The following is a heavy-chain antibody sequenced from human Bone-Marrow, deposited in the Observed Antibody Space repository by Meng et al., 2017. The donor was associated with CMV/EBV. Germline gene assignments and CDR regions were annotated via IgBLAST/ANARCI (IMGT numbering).Heavy chain of an antibody. CDR3: ARDSGLLGYCSSTSCYVFDY. D-gene: IGHD2-2*01. CDR2: IRYDGSNK. CDR1: GFTFSSYG. Sequence: GESLKISCAASGFTFSSYGMHWVRQAPGKGLEWVAFIRYDGSNKYYADSVKGRFTISRDNSKNTLYLQMNSLRAEDTAVYYCARDSGLLGYCSSTSCYVFDYWGQGTLVTVSS. J-gene: IGHJ4*02. V-gene: IGHV3-30*02.